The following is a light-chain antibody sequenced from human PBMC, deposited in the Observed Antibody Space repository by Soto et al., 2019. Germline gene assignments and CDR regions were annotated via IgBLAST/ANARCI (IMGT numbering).Light chain of an antibody. CDR2: QVT. Sequence: QSVLTQPASVSGSPGQSITISCTGTSSDIGGYYYVSWYQHHPGKAPKLIIYQVTNRPSGVSHRFSGSKSGNTASLTISGLQAEDDAYYYCTSYSSSSTFYVFGTGTKVTVL. V-gene: IGLV2-14*01. CDR1: SSDIGGYYY. CDR3: TSYSSSSTFYV. J-gene: IGLJ1*01.